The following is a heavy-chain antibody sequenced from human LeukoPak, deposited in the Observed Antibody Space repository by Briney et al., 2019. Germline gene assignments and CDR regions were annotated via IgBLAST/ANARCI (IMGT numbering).Heavy chain of an antibody. D-gene: IGHD3-22*01. J-gene: IGHJ4*02. CDR1: GGSISSYY. CDR2: IYYSGST. CDR3: ARSAGYYYDSSAYRYYFDY. V-gene: IGHV4-59*01. Sequence: PSETLSLTCTVSGGSISSYYWSWIRQPPGKGLEWIGYIYYSGSTNYNPSLKSRVTISVDTSKNQFPLKLSSVTAADTAVYYCARSAGYYYDSSAYRYYFDYWGQGTLVTVSS.